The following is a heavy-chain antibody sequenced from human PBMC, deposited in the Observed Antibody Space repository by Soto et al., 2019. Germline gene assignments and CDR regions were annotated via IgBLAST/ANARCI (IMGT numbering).Heavy chain of an antibody. CDR1: GFTFSRYD. J-gene: IGHJ4*02. D-gene: IGHD2-15*01. V-gene: IGHV3-13*04. Sequence: PGGSLRLSCETSGFTFSRYDFHWVRQASGQGLEWVSGIGAGADTYYSDSVKGRFTFSRDNARHTLYLHMNSLRAEDTALYYCAREILDADNPRWYFDSRGQGTFVTVSS. CDR3: AREILDADNPRWYFDS. CDR2: IGAGADT.